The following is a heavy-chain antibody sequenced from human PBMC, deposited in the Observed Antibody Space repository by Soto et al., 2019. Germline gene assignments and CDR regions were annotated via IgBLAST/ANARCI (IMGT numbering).Heavy chain of an antibody. CDR2: FDPEDGET. CDR3: AGSPGTPQGDYDYGMDV. J-gene: IGHJ6*02. CDR1: GYTLTELS. Sequence: ASVKVSCKVSGYTLTELSMHWVRQAPGKGLEWMGGFDPEDGETIYAQKFQGRVTMTEDTSTDTAYMELSSLRSEDTAVYYCAGSPGTPQGDYDYGMDVWGQGTRVTVSS. V-gene: IGHV1-24*01. D-gene: IGHD1-1*01.